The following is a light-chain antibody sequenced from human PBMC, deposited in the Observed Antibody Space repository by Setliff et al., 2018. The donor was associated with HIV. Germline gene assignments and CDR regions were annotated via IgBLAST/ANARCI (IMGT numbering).Light chain of an antibody. CDR2: DVS. CDR1: SSDVGGYNY. V-gene: IGLV2-11*01. J-gene: IGLJ2*01. CDR3: CSYAGSYSSPSGV. Sequence: SALTQPRSVSGSPGQSVTISCTGTSSDVGGYNYVSWYQQHPGKALKLMIYDVSKRPSGVPDRFSGSKSGNTACLTISGLQAEDESDYYCCSYAGSYSSPSGVFGGGTKVTVL.